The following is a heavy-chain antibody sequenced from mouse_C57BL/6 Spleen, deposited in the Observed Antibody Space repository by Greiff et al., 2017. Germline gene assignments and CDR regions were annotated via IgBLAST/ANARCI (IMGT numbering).Heavy chain of an antibody. CDR1: GYTFTDYY. Sequence: VQLKQSGPELVKPGASVKMSCKASGYTFTDYYMHWVKQSHGKSLEWIGYIYPNNGGNGYNQKFKGKATLTVDKSSSTAYMELRSLASEDSAVYYCARPICYDYGGGFAYWGQGTLVTVSA. D-gene: IGHD2-4*01. V-gene: IGHV1-34*01. J-gene: IGHJ3*01. CDR2: IYPNNGGN. CDR3: ARPICYDYGGGFAY.